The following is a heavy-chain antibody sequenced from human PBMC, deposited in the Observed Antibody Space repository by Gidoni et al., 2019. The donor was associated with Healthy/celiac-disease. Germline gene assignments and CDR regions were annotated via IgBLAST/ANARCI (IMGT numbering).Heavy chain of an antibody. CDR1: GYTFTGYY. Sequence: QVQLVQSGAEVKKPGASVKVSCKASGYTFTGYYMHWVRQAPGQGLEWMGWINPNSGGTNYAQKVQGRVNMTRDTSISTAYMELSRLRSDDTAVYYCARRRRLTGDYATIDYWGQGTLVTVSS. J-gene: IGHJ4*02. CDR2: INPNSGGT. V-gene: IGHV1-2*02. D-gene: IGHD4-17*01. CDR3: ARRRRLTGDYATIDY.